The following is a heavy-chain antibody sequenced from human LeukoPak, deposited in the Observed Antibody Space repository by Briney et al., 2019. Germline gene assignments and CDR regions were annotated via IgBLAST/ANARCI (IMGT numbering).Heavy chain of an antibody. CDR3: ARSQGTIPDSVPLDI. CDR1: GFTFRNYV. Sequence: PGKSLRLSCATSGFTFRNYVMHWVRQAPGKGLEWVSSLSTSSSYIYYADSLKGRFTISRDNAKNSLYLQMNSLRAEDTAVYYCARSQGTIPDSVPLDIWGQGTMVTVSS. D-gene: IGHD5/OR15-5a*01. J-gene: IGHJ3*02. CDR2: LSTSSSYI. V-gene: IGHV3-21*01.